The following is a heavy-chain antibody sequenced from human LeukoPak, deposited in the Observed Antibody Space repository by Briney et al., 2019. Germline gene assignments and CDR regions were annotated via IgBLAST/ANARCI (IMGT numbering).Heavy chain of an antibody. CDR1: GFTFSNFW. V-gene: IGHV3-74*01. CDR2: INRDGSST. D-gene: IGHD3-10*01. J-gene: IGHJ4*02. CDR3: ARDYSGSGSH. Sequence: GGSLRLSCAASGFTFSNFWMHWVRQAPGKGVVWVSRINRDGSSTDYADSVKGRFTVSRDTAKNTLYLQMNSLRADDTAVYYCARDYSGSGSHWGQGTLVTVSS.